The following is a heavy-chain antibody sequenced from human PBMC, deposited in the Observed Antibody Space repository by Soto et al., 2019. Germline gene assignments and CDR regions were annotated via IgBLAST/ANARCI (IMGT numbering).Heavy chain of an antibody. CDR3: AKDANSGGNYYGSGSYFGHYNYYYYGMDV. D-gene: IGHD3-10*01. CDR1: GFTFSRVW. Sequence: GGSLRLSCAASGFTFSRVWMSWVRQAPGKGLEWVASIKQEGREKWYGESVRGRFTISRDNSKNTLYLQMNSLRAEDTAVYYCAKDANSGGNYYGSGSYFGHYNYYYYGMDVWGQGTTVTV. CDR2: IKQEGREK. J-gene: IGHJ6*02. V-gene: IGHV3-7*01.